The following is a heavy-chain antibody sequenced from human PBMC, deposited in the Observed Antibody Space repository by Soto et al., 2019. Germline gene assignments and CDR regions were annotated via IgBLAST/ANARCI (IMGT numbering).Heavy chain of an antibody. Sequence: EVQLLDSGGGLVQPGGSLRLSCAASGFTFSSYAMSWVRQAPGKGLEWVSTISGSGDSTYYADSVKGRFTISRDNSKNTLYLQMNSLRAEDTAVYYCAKVFYDSSGRYFYYWGQGTLVTVSS. J-gene: IGHJ4*02. CDR2: ISGSGDST. V-gene: IGHV3-23*01. CDR1: GFTFSSYA. D-gene: IGHD3-22*01. CDR3: AKVFYDSSGRYFYY.